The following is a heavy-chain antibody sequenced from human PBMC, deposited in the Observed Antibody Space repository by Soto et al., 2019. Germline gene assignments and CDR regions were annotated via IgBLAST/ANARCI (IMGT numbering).Heavy chain of an antibody. CDR1: GFTFSSYG. CDR3: AKDLVALRYGMDV. D-gene: IGHD2-8*02. Sequence: QVQLVESGGGVVQPGRSLRLSCAASGFTFSSYGMHWVRQAPGKGLEWVAVISYDGSNKYYADSVKGRFTISRDNSKNTLYLQMNSLRAEDTAVYYCAKDLVALRYGMDVWGQGTTVTGSS. V-gene: IGHV3-30*18. CDR2: ISYDGSNK. J-gene: IGHJ6*02.